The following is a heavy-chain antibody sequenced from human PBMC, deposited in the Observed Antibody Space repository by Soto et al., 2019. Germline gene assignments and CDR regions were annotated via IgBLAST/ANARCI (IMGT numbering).Heavy chain of an antibody. CDR2: VYYGGST. CDR1: GGSISSSSYY. J-gene: IGHJ6*02. V-gene: IGHV4-39*01. D-gene: IGHD3-22*01. CDR3: AGGDYYHSSGYYFYYYTMDV. Sequence: PSETLSLTCTVSGGSISSSSYYWGWIRQPPGKGLEWIGNVYYGGSTYHNPSLKSRVTISVETSKSQFSLKLSSVTAADTAVYYCAGGDYYHSSGYYFYYYTMDVWGQGTTVTAP.